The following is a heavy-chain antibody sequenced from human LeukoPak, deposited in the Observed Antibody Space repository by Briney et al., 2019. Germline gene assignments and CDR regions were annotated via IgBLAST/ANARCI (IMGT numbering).Heavy chain of an antibody. J-gene: IGHJ5*02. V-gene: IGHV4-34*01. CDR2: INHSGST. Sequence: SETLSLTCTVSGGSISSYYWSWIRQPPGKGLEWIGEINHSGSTNYNPSLKSRVTISVDTSKNQFSLKLSSVTAADTAVYYCARAKRWLHQGNWFDPWGQGTLVTVSS. CDR1: GGSISSYY. D-gene: IGHD5-24*01. CDR3: ARAKRWLHQGNWFDP.